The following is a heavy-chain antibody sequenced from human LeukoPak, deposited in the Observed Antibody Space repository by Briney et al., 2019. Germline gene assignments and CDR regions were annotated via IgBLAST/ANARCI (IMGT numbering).Heavy chain of an antibody. V-gene: IGHV3-7*01. Sequence: GGSLRLSCAVSGLTFSSSWMDWVRQAPGKGLEWVASINPDGNKKYSADSVKGRFTISRDNAENSLYLQMNSLRVEDTAFYYCARDLAYSRLDCWGQGMLVTVSS. CDR1: GLTFSSSW. CDR3: ARDLAYSRLDC. CDR2: INPDGNKK. D-gene: IGHD5-18*01. J-gene: IGHJ4*02.